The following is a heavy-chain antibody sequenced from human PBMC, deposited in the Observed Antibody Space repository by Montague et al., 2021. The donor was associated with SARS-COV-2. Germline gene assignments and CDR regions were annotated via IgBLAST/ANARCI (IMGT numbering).Heavy chain of an antibody. CDR1: GFTFSNYA. V-gene: IGHV3-23*01. J-gene: IGHJ4*02. Sequence: SLRLSCAASGFTFSNYAMSWVRQAPGKGLEWVSAISTGGSNTFYADSVKGRFTISRDSSKSTVYLQMNSLTADDTAVYYCAKANPTKYDIFDNWGQGTLVTVSS. CDR2: ISTGGSNT. CDR3: AKANPTKYDIFDN. D-gene: IGHD3-9*01.